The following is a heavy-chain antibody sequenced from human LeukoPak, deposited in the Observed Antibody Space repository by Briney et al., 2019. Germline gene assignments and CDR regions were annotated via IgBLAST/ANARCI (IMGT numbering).Heavy chain of an antibody. CDR3: ARDVEQQPNDY. Sequence: AGGSLRLSCAASGLTFSSYSMNWVRQAPGKGLEWVSSISSSSSYIYYADSVKGRFTISRDNAKNSLYLQMNSLRAEDTAVYYCARDVEQQPNDYWGQGTLVTVSS. CDR1: GLTFSSYS. CDR2: ISSSSSYI. V-gene: IGHV3-21*01. D-gene: IGHD6-13*01. J-gene: IGHJ4*02.